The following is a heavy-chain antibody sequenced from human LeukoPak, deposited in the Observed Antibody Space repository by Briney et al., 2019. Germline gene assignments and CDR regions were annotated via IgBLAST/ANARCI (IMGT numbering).Heavy chain of an antibody. J-gene: IGHJ6*04. CDR3: ARGWCSHCYGMDD. CDR2: IQRDGSDN. Sequence: GGSLRLSCVASGFTFSQYWMTWVRQAPGKGLEWVANIQRDGSDNNYVDSVKGRFTISRDNTKNSLYLQMNSLRAEDTAIYYCARGWCSHCYGMDDWGKGTTVTVSS. CDR1: GFTFSQYW. D-gene: IGHD4/OR15-4a*01. V-gene: IGHV3-7*03.